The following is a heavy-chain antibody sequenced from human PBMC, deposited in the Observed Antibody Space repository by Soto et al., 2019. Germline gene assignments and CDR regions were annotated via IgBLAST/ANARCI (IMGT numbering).Heavy chain of an antibody. V-gene: IGHV1-69*13. D-gene: IGHD3-22*01. J-gene: IGHJ3*02. Sequence: SVKVSCKASGGTFSSYAISWVRQAPGQGLEWMGGIIPIFGTANYAQKFQGRVTITADESTSTAYMELSSLRSEDTAVYYCARGVGAMIWGAFDIWGQGTMVTVSS. CDR1: GGTFSSYA. CDR2: IIPIFGTA. CDR3: ARGVGAMIWGAFDI.